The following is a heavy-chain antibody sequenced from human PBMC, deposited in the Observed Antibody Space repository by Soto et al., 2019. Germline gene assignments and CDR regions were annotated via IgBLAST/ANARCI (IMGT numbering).Heavy chain of an antibody. D-gene: IGHD3-16*01. CDR1: GFNFSNYG. CDR3: AKGPAGGDTHRSADY. V-gene: IGHV3-30*18. CDR2: IRNDGSNE. Sequence: GGSLRLSCATSGFNFSNYGMHWVRQAPGKGLEWVAVIRNDGSNEYYADCVKGRFTISRDNPKHTLYLQMNSLRAEDTAVYYCAKGPAGGDTHRSADYWGQGALVTVSS. J-gene: IGHJ4*02.